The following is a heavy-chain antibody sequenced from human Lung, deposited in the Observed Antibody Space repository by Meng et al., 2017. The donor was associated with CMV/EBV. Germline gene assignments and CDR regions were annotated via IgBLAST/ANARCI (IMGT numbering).Heavy chain of an antibody. D-gene: IGHD3-3*01. Sequence: GGSLRLXCVASGFSFSTYAVHWVRQAPDKGLEWVAVISFDGTNKYYGDSVKGRFTVSRDNSQNTLYLQMNSLRTEDTAMYYCARGSKIYFGSEWYGPFGRHFYGLGVWXKGTXVTVSS. CDR3: ARGSKIYFGSEWYGPFGRHFYGLGV. CDR1: GFSFSTYA. J-gene: IGHJ6*04. V-gene: IGHV3-30*01. CDR2: ISFDGTNK.